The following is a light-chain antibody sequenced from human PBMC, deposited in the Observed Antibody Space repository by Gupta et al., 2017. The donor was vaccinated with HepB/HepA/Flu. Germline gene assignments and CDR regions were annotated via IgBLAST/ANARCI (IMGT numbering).Light chain of an antibody. J-gene: IGKJ3*01. V-gene: IGKV3-15*01. Sequence: IVMTQSPATLSVSPGDRATLSCRASQSVSNNLVWYQQKPGQPLRLLIYDASAWTTGSPARFIGSGSGTEFTLTISSLQSEDFVMYYCQQCNNWPLTFGPGTRVDIK. CDR1: QSVSNN. CDR3: QQCNNWPLT. CDR2: DAS.